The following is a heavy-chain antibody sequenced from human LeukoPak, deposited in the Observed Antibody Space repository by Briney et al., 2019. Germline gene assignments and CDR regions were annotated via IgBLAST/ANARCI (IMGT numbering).Heavy chain of an antibody. J-gene: IGHJ4*02. CDR1: GFTFSNDA. Sequence: GGSLRLSCAASGFTFSNDAMNWVRQAPGKGLEWVSFISGSGDTTYYADSVKGRFTISRDNSKNTLYLQMNSLRAEDTAVYYCAKSRGESRGASNYWGQGTLVTVSS. CDR2: ISGSGDTT. CDR3: AKSRGESRGASNY. V-gene: IGHV3-23*01. D-gene: IGHD1-26*01.